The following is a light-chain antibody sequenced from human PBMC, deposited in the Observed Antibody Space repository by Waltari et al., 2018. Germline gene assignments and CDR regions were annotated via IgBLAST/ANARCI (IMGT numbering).Light chain of an antibody. CDR1: VVAKKY. J-gene: IGLJ2*01. CDR2: KDT. Sequence: SYELTQPSSVSVSPGQTARITCSGHVVAKKYARWFQQMPGQAPVLVIYKDTDRPSGIPERFSGSTSGTTVTLTSSGAQVEDEADYYCYSAADNNRLVFGGGTKLTVL. CDR3: YSAADNNRLV. V-gene: IGLV3-27*01.